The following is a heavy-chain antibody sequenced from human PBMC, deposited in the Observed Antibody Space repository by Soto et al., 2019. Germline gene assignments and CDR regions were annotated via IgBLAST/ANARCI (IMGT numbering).Heavy chain of an antibody. V-gene: IGHV3-30*18. CDR1: GFTFSSYG. CDR2: ISYDGSNK. D-gene: IGHD3-3*01. Sequence: QVQLVESGGGVVQPGRSLKLCCAASGFTFSSYGMHWVRQAPGKGLEWVAVISYDGSNKYYADSVKGRFTISRDNSKNTLYLQKNSLRAEDTAVYYCAKNGGQLRFLEWLSEPDDYWGQGTLVTVSS. J-gene: IGHJ4*02. CDR3: AKNGGQLRFLEWLSEPDDY.